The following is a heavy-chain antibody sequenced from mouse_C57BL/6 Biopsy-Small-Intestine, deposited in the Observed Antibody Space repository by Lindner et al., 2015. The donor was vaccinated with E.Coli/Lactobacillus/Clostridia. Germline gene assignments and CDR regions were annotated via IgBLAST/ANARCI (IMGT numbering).Heavy chain of an antibody. CDR1: GFAFSNYW. D-gene: IGHD2-12*01. CDR3: ARGEYSRGWFDY. V-gene: IGHV1-80*01. CDR2: IYPGDGDT. J-gene: IGHJ3*01. Sequence: VQLQESGAELVKPGASVKISCKASGFAFSNYWMNWVKQRPGKGLEWIGQIYPGDGDTNYSGEFKDKATLTVDKSSNTAHMELLSLTSEDFAVYFCARGEYSRGWFDYWGHGTLVTVSA.